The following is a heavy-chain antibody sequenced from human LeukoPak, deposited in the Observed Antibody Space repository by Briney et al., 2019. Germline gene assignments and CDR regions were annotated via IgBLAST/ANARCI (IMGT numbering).Heavy chain of an antibody. V-gene: IGHV3-48*01. CDR1: GFTFSSYS. Sequence: GGSLRLSRAASGFTFSSYSMNWVRQAPGKGLEWVSYISSSSSTIYYADSVKGRFTISRDNAKNSLYLQMNSLRAEDTAVYYCAREGIGPDWYFDLWGRGTLVTVSS. D-gene: IGHD3-10*01. J-gene: IGHJ2*01. CDR3: AREGIGPDWYFDL. CDR2: ISSSSSTI.